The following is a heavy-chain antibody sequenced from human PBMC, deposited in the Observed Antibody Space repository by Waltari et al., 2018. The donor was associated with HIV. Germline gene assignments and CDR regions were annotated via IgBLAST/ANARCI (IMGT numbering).Heavy chain of an antibody. Sequence: QVQLQQWGAGLLKPSETLSLPCAVYGGSFSGYYWTWIRQPPGKGLEWIGEINHSGSTNYNPSLKSRVTISVDTSKNQFSLKLSSVTAADTAVYYCARRKYGGYVGYWGQGTLVTVSS. D-gene: IGHD5-12*01. CDR3: ARRKYGGYVGY. CDR2: INHSGST. CDR1: GGSFSGYY. V-gene: IGHV4-34*01. J-gene: IGHJ4*02.